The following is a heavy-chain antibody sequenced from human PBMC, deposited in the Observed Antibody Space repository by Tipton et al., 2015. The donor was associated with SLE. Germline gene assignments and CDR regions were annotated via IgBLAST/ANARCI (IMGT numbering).Heavy chain of an antibody. CDR2: ISWNSGSI. CDR1: GFNFDDNT. D-gene: IGHD6-25*01. Sequence: SLRLSCAASGFNFDDNTMYWVRQVPGKGLEWVSGISWNSGSIDYADSVKGRFTISRDNAKNSLYLQMNSLRAEDTAIYYCAKVHRTKWYRGAMDVWGQGTTVTVAS. J-gene: IGHJ6*02. CDR3: AKVHRTKWYRGAMDV. V-gene: IGHV3-9*01.